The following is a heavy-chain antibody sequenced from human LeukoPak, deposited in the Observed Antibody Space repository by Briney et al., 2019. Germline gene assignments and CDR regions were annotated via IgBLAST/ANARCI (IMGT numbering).Heavy chain of an antibody. CDR3: ASLYYYDSSGYNDAFDI. D-gene: IGHD3-22*01. Sequence: SGTLSLTCTVSGDSINSLDLWSWVRQPPGKGLEWIGEMYLSGTTHSNPSVKSRVTISIDKSKNQFFLNLSSVTAADTAVYYCASLYYYDSSGYNDAFDIWGQGTMVTVSS. V-gene: IGHV4-4*02. CDR2: MYLSGTT. CDR1: GDSINSLDL. J-gene: IGHJ3*02.